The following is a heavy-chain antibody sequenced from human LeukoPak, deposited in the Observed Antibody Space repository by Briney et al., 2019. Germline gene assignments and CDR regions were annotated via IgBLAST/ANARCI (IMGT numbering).Heavy chain of an antibody. J-gene: IGHJ4*02. V-gene: IGHV3-23*01. CDR3: AKWGDYDVLTGYYVPDY. CDR2: ILGSGGST. Sequence: QPGGSLRLSCAASGFTFSNCAMSWVRQAPGKGLEWVSAILGSGGSTYYADSVKGRFTVSRDNSKSTLYLQMNSLRAEDTALYYCAKWGDYDVLTGYYVPDYWGQGTLVTVSS. CDR1: GFTFSNCA. D-gene: IGHD3-9*01.